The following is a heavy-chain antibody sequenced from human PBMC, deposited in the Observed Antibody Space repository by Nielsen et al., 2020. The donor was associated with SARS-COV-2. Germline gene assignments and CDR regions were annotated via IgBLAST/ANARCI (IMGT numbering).Heavy chain of an antibody. D-gene: IGHD2-2*01. CDR3: ARRGRDCSSATCYLFDY. V-gene: IGHV5-10-1*01. Sequence: VRQMPGKGLEWMGRIDPSDSYTNYSPSFQGHVTISADKSIGTAYLQWSSLKASDSAVYYCARRGRDCSSATCYLFDYWGQGTLVTVSS. CDR2: IDPSDSYT. J-gene: IGHJ4*02.